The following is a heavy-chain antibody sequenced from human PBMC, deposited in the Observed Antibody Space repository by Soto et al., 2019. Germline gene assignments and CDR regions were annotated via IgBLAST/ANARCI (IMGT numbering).Heavy chain of an antibody. D-gene: IGHD2-2*01. CDR2: IIPISGTA. J-gene: IGHJ6*02. CDR1: GGTFSSYA. CDR3: ARSQGSSTSLEIYYYYYYGMDV. V-gene: IGHV1-69*01. Sequence: QVQLVQSGAEVKKPGSSVKVSCKASGGTFSSYAISWVRQAPGQGLEWMGGIIPISGTANYAQKFQGRVTITADESTITVSMELSSLRSEDTAVYFCARSQGSSTSLEIYYYYYYGMDVWGQGTTVTVSS.